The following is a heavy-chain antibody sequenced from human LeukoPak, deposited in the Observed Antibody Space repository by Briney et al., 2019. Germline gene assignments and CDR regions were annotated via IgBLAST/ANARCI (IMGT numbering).Heavy chain of an antibody. Sequence: GGSLRLSXAASGFTFSDYYMSWISQAPGKGLEWVSYISSSGSTIYYADSVKGRFTISRDNAKNSLYLQMNSLRAEDTAVYYCASRNGGLDYYYMDVWGKGTTVTVSS. D-gene: IGHD1-1*01. J-gene: IGHJ6*03. CDR3: ASRNGGLDYYYMDV. CDR1: GFTFSDYY. V-gene: IGHV3-11*04. CDR2: ISSSGSTI.